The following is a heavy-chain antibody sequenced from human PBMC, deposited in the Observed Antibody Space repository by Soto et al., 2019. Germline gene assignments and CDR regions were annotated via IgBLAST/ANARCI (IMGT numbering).Heavy chain of an antibody. CDR2: IYHSGGT. Sequence: TLSLTCTVSGDSISSGDSYWRWVRQSPGKGLEWIGYIYHSGGTDQNPTLKSRVIISVDLSKNEVSLKLSSVTAEDTAVYYFTRSTLVDCGCASCPRERQVLLPFDSWGQGILVTVSS. D-gene: IGHD2-2*01. V-gene: IGHV4-30-4*01. J-gene: IGHJ4*02. CDR1: GDSISSGDSY. CDR3: TRSTLVDCGCASCPRERQVLLPFDS.